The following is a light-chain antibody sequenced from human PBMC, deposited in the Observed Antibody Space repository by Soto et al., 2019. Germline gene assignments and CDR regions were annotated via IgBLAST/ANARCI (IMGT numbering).Light chain of an antibody. CDR1: QSVGNNY. CDR2: GAS. Sequence: EIVLTQSPGTLSLSPGERATLFCRASQSVGNNYLAWYPQKAGQAPRLLIYGASSRATGIPDRFSGSGSGTDFTLTISRMEPEDFAVYYCQQYDSSPPTFGQGNKVELK. J-gene: IGKJ1*01. V-gene: IGKV3-20*01. CDR3: QQYDSSPPT.